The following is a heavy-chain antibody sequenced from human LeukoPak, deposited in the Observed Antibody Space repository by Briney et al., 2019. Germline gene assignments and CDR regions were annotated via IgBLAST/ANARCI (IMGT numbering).Heavy chain of an antibody. D-gene: IGHD2-2*02. J-gene: IGHJ5*02. Sequence: GGSLRLSCAASEFTFSSYWMHWVRQAPGKGLVWVSRINSDGSSTTYADSVKGRFTISRDNAKNTLYLQMNSLRAEDTAVYHCARCDSSSCYTGFDPWGQGTLVTVSS. CDR3: ARCDSSSCYTGFDP. V-gene: IGHV3-74*01. CDR2: INSDGSST. CDR1: EFTFSSYW.